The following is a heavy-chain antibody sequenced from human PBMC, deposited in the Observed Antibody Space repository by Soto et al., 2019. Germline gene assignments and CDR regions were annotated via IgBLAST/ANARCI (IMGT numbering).Heavy chain of an antibody. D-gene: IGHD6-19*01. J-gene: IGHJ5*02. V-gene: IGHV1-69*02. CDR3: ARGGIAVAGTSCWFDP. Sequence: QVQLVQSGAEVKKPGSSVKVSCKASGGTFSSYTISWVRQAPGQGLEWMGRIIPILGIANYAQKFQGRVTITADKSTSTAYMELSSLRSEDTAVYYCARGGIAVAGTSCWFDPWGQGTLVTVSS. CDR1: GGTFSSYT. CDR2: IIPILGIA.